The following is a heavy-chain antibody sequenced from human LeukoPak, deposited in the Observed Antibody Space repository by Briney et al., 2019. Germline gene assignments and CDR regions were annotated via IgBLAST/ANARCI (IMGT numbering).Heavy chain of an antibody. J-gene: IGHJ4*02. CDR3: ASGLSIFGVVITGFGY. CDR1: GGSISSYY. D-gene: IGHD3-3*01. V-gene: IGHV4-39*07. Sequence: SETLSLTCTVSGGSISSYYWGWIRQPPGKGLEWIGSIYYSGSTYYNPSLKSRVTISVDTSKNQFSLKLSSVTAADTAVYYCASGLSIFGVVITGFGYWGQGTLVTVSS. CDR2: IYYSGST.